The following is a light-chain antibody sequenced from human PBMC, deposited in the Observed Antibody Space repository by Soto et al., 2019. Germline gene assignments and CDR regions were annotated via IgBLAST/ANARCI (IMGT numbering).Light chain of an antibody. V-gene: IGKV3D-20*02. CDR3: QPRSNSPIT. J-gene: IGKJ5*01. Sequence: DIVLTQSPVTLSLSPGERPTVYGGSSQRVSGCFLAWYQQKPGLAPRLILYDTYFRATGITERLSGSGSGKEFTLTISRLDPEDFAVYYCQPRSNSPITVGPGTRLEI. CDR1: QRVSGCF. CDR2: DTY.